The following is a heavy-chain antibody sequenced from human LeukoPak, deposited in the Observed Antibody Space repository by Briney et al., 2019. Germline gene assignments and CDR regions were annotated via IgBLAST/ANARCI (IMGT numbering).Heavy chain of an antibody. CDR3: ARFPVGYHDY. J-gene: IGHJ4*02. V-gene: IGHV1-18*01. D-gene: IGHD2-2*01. Sequence: ASVKVSCTASGYTFTSFGISWVRPAPGQGLEWMGWISAYNGKPNSAQKLQGRVTMTTDTSTSTAYMELRSLRSDDTAVYYCARFPVGYHDYWGQGTLVTVSS. CDR1: GYTFTSFG. CDR2: ISAYNGKP.